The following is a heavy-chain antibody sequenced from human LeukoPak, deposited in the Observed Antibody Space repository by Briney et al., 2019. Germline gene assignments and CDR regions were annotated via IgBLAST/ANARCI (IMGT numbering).Heavy chain of an antibody. CDR2: INPNSGGT. Sequence: ASVKVSCKASGYTFTVYYMHWVRQAPGEGLEWMGWINPNSGGTNYEQKFQGRVTMTRDTSISTAYMELSRLRSDDTAVYYCARVLNDSSGYNYPYWGQGTLVTVSS. D-gene: IGHD3-22*01. V-gene: IGHV1-2*02. J-gene: IGHJ4*02. CDR3: ARVLNDSSGYNYPY. CDR1: GYTFTVYY.